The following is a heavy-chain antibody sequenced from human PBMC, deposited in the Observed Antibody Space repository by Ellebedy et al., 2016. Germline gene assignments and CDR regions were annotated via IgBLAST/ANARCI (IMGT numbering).Heavy chain of an antibody. V-gene: IGHV3-33*01. J-gene: IGHJ4*02. CDR1: GFTFSTYS. CDR2: IWYDGSNK. D-gene: IGHD7-27*01. CDR3: ARDHNWGFDY. Sequence: GGSLRLSCAASGFTFSTYSMHWVRQAPGKGLEWVAVIWYDGSNKYYADSVKGRFTISRDNSKNTLDLQMNSLRADDTAVYYCARDHNWGFDYWGQGTLVTVSS.